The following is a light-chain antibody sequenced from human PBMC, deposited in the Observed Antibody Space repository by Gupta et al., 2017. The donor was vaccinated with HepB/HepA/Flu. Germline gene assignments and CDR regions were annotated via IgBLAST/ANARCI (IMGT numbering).Light chain of an antibody. CDR3: QHHYNWPLT. V-gene: IGKV3-11*01. CDR2: DAL. CDR1: QSVSSY. Sequence: EIVLTQSPATLSLSPGERATLSCRASQSVSSYLAWYQQKPGQAPRLLIYDALNRATGIPAKFSGSGSGTDFTLTISILDPEDFAVYYCQHHYNWPLTFGGGTKVEIK. J-gene: IGKJ4*01.